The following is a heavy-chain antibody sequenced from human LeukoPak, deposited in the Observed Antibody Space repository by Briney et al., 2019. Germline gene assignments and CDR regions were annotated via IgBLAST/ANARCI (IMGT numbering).Heavy chain of an antibody. CDR1: GFTFSSYG. CDR3: AKGYYYDSSGYWDY. CDR2: ISYDGSNK. V-gene: IGHV3-30*18. J-gene: IGHJ4*02. D-gene: IGHD3-22*01. Sequence: PGGSLRLSCAASGFTFSSYGMHWVRQAPGKGLEWVAVISYDGSNKYYADSVKGRYTISRDNSKNTLYLQMNSLRAEDTAVYYCAKGYYYDSSGYWDYWGQGTLVTVSS.